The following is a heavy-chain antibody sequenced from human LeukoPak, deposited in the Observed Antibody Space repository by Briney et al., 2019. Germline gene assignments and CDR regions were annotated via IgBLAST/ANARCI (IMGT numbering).Heavy chain of an antibody. CDR2: IRSKANSYAT. V-gene: IGHV3-73*01. CDR3: TRHPDCSSTSCYAHYYYYYYMDV. J-gene: IGHJ6*03. D-gene: IGHD2-2*01. Sequence: SGGSLRLSCAASGFTFSGSAMHWVRQASGKGLEWVGRIRSKANSYATAYAASVKGRFTISRDDSKNTAYLQMNSLKTEDTAVYYCTRHPDCSSTSCYAHYYYYYYMDVWGKGTTVTVS. CDR1: GFTFSGSA.